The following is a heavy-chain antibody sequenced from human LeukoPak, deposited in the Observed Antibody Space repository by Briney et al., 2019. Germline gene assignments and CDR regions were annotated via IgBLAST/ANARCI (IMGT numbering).Heavy chain of an antibody. D-gene: IGHD5-12*01. CDR2: ISGSGGST. CDR1: GFTFSSYA. V-gene: IGHV3-23*01. CDR3: AKWRIVATTGYYFDY. J-gene: IGHJ4*02. Sequence: GGSLRLSCAASGFTFSSYAMSWVRQAPGKGLEWVSAISGSGGSTYYADSVKGRFPISRDNSKNTLYLQMNSLRAEDTAVYYCAKWRIVATTGYYFDYWGQGTLVTVSS.